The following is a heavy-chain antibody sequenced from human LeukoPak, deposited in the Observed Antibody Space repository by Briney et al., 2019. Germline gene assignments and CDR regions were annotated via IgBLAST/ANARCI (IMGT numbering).Heavy chain of an antibody. J-gene: IGHJ4*02. CDR1: GFTVSSST. CDR3: AREIGGGHHYFEH. D-gene: IGHD1-26*01. V-gene: IGHV3-53*01. CDR2: FYSDALDGIT. Sequence: GGSLRLSCAGSGFTVSSSTMSWVRQAPGKGLEWVSNFYSDALDGITNYADSVKGRFTISRDNSQNTLYLQMSSLRVEGTATYYCAREIGGGHHYFEHWGQGTVVTVSS.